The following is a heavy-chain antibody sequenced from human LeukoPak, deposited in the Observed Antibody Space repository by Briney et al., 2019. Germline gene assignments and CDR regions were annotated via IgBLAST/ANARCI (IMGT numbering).Heavy chain of an antibody. Sequence: SETLSLTCAVYGGSFSGYYWSWIRQPPGEGLEWVGEINHSGSTNYNPSLKSRVTISVDTSKNQLSLKLSSVTAADTAVYYCARGPPSGYYYWGYYYYGMDVWGQGSTVTVSS. CDR2: INHSGST. D-gene: IGHD3-22*01. V-gene: IGHV4-34*01. J-gene: IGHJ6*02. CDR1: GGSFSGYY. CDR3: ARGPPSGYYYWGYYYYGMDV.